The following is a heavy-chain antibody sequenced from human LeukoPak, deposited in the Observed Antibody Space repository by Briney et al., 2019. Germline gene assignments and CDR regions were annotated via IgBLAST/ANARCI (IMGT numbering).Heavy chain of an antibody. V-gene: IGHV1-69*05. D-gene: IGHD3-3*01. CDR1: GGTFSSYA. CDR2: IIPIFGTA. CDR3: ARGLRFLEWFPYYYYYMDV. Sequence: GASVKVSCKASGGTFSSYAISWVRQAPGQGLEWMGGIIPIFGTANYAQKFQGRVTITTGESTSTAYMELSSLRSEDTAVYYCARGLRFLEWFPYYYYYMDVWGKGTTVTVSS. J-gene: IGHJ6*03.